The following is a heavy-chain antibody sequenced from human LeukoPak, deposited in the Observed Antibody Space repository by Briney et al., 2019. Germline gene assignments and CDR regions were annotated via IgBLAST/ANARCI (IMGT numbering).Heavy chain of an antibody. CDR3: ARPDLITFGGSYRPHAFDI. CDR2: ISSSGST. Sequence: SQTLSLTCTVSGDSISSGDYYWSWIRQPAGKGLEWIGRISSSGSTNYNPSLKSRVTISVDTSKNQFSLKLSSVTAADTAVYYCARPDLITFGGSYRPHAFDIWGQGTMVTVSS. D-gene: IGHD3-16*02. J-gene: IGHJ3*02. V-gene: IGHV4-61*02. CDR1: GDSISSGDYY.